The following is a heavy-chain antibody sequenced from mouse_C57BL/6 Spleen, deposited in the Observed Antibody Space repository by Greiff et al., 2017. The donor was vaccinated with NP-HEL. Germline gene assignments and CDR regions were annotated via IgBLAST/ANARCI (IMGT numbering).Heavy chain of an antibody. V-gene: IGHV1-22*01. CDR1: GYTFTDYN. Sequence: EVQLQQSGPELVKPGASVKMSCKASGYTFTDYNMHWVKQSHGKSLEWIGYINPNNGGTSYNQKFKGKATLTVNKSSSTAYMELRSLTSEDSAVYYCARRWGLRGYAMDYWGQGTSVTVSS. J-gene: IGHJ4*01. CDR3: ARRWGLRGYAMDY. D-gene: IGHD2-4*01. CDR2: INPNNGGT.